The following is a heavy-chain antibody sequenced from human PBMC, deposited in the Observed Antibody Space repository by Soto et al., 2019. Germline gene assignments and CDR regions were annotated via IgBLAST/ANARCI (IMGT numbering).Heavy chain of an antibody. CDR3: AKASTWYPYFDY. J-gene: IGHJ4*02. CDR1: GFTFSSCA. Sequence: EVQLLESGGGLVQPGGSLRLSCAASGFTFSSCAMNWVRQAPGKGLEWVSAISSSGGSTYYADSVKGRFTISRDNSKNTLYLQMNTLTAEDTAVYYCAKASTWYPYFDYWGQGTLVTVSS. V-gene: IGHV3-23*01. CDR2: ISSSGGST. D-gene: IGHD6-13*01.